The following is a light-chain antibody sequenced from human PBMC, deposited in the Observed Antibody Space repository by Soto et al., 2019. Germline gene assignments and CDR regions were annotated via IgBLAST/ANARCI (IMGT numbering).Light chain of an antibody. CDR1: SSDVGGYNY. CDR2: DVS. CDR3: CSYTSSSTPWV. J-gene: IGLJ1*01. Sequence: SVLPRPASVSGSPGQSITISCTGTSSDVGGYNYVSWYQQHPGKAPKLIIYDVSDRPSGISSRFSASKSGNTASLTISGLQAEDEADYYCCSYTSSSTPWVFGTGTKVTVL. V-gene: IGLV2-14*03.